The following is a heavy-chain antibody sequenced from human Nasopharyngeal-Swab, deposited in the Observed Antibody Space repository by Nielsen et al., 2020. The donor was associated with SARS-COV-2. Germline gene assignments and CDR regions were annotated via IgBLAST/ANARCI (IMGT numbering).Heavy chain of an antibody. CDR2: IKQDGSEK. V-gene: IGHV3-7*01. D-gene: IGHD2-2*01. J-gene: IGHJ4*02. CDR1: GFTFSSYW. Sequence: GGSLRLSCAASGFTFSSYWMSWVRQAPGKGLEWVANIKQDGSEKYYVDSVKGRFTISRDNAKNSLYLQMNSLRAEDTAVYYCAREGVVPAAMLDYWGQGTLVTVPS. CDR3: AREGVVPAAMLDY.